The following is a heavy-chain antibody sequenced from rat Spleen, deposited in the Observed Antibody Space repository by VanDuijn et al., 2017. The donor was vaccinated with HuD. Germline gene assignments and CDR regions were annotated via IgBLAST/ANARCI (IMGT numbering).Heavy chain of an antibody. CDR2: IWNTGGT. D-gene: IGHD1-4*01. J-gene: IGHJ3*01. CDR1: GFSLTSYN. V-gene: IGHV2-41*01. Sequence: QVQLKESGPGLVQPSQTLSLTCTVSGFSLTSYNVHWVRQPPGKGLEWMGVIWNTGGTRYNSALKSRLSITKDTPKSQVFLKMNSLQREDTATYYCARDENGYIKHWFAYWGQGTLVTVSS. CDR3: ARDENGYIKHWFAY.